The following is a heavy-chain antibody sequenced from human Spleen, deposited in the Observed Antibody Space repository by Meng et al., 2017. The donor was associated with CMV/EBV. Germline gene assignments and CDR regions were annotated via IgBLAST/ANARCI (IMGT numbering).Heavy chain of an antibody. D-gene: IGHD3-3*01. CDR3: ARDRGFWSGYSKDYYYYDMDV. CDR1: GDSVSSNSAA. Sequence: SQTLSLTCAIPGDSVSSNSAAWNWIRQSPSRGLEWLGRTYYRSKWYNDYAVSVKSRITINPDTSKNQFSLQLNSVTPEDTAVYYCARDRGFWSGYSKDYYYYDMDVWGQGTTVTVSS. V-gene: IGHV6-1*01. CDR2: TYYRSKWYN. J-gene: IGHJ6*02.